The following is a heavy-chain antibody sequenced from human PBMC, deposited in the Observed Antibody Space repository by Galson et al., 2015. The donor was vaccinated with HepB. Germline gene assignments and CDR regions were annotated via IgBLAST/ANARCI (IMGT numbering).Heavy chain of an antibody. Sequence: SLRLSCAASGFTFSSYGMHWVRQAPGKGLEWVAVIWYDGSNKYYADSVKGRFTISRDNSKNTLHLQMNSLRAEDTAVYYCAREWELLGGYAFDIWGQGTMVTVSS. J-gene: IGHJ3*02. D-gene: IGHD1-26*01. V-gene: IGHV3-33*01. CDR2: IWYDGSNK. CDR1: GFTFSSYG. CDR3: AREWELLGGYAFDI.